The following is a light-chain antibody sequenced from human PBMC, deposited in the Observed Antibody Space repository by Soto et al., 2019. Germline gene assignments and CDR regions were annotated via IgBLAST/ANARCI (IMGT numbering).Light chain of an antibody. Sequence: QSVLTQPPSVSAAPGQKVTISCSGSSSNIGGNSVSWYQQLPGTAPKLLIYDDNKRPSGIPDRFSGSKSGTSATLGITGFQTGDEADYYCGSCDSSLSADVYGPGTKVTV. CDR1: SSNIGGNS. CDR2: DDN. J-gene: IGLJ1*01. CDR3: GSCDSSLSADV. V-gene: IGLV1-51*01.